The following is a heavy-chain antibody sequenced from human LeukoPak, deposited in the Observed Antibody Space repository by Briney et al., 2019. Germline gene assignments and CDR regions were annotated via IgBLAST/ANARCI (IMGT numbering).Heavy chain of an antibody. V-gene: IGHV3-7*01. D-gene: IGHD1-26*01. CDR2: IKRVGSEK. CDR3: VRDDGATKPC. CDR1: GFPLSTYW. J-gene: IGHJ4*02. Sequence: PGGSLRLSCGASGFPLSTYWMSWVRQAPGKGLEWVANIKRVGSEKYYMDSVKGRFTISRANAKNSLYLRMSSLRVEDTAVYYCVRDDGATKPCWGQGTLVTVSS.